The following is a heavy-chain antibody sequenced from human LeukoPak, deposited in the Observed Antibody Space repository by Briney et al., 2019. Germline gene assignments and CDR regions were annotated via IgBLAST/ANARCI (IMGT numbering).Heavy chain of an antibody. CDR3: AKDLRAVVIGSPLDY. V-gene: IGHV3-30*02. CDR2: IRYDGSNK. D-gene: IGHD2-2*01. J-gene: IGHJ4*02. CDR1: AFTFSSYG. Sequence: GGSLRLSCAASAFTFSSYGMHWVRQAPGKGLEWVAFIRYDGSNKYYADSVKGRFTISRDNSKNTLYLQMNSLRAEDTAMYYCAKDLRAVVIGSPLDYWVQAILVTVSS.